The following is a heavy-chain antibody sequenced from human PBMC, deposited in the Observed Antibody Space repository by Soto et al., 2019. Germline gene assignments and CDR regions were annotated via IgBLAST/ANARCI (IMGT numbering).Heavy chain of an antibody. D-gene: IGHD2-21*02. CDR3: ARLPKGSLVTA. CDR1: GFRFSDHS. J-gene: IGHJ4*02. CDR2: ISSNGDIT. Sequence: LVESGGGLVHPGESLRLSCEGSGFRFSDHSMNWVRQAPGKGLQWISYISSNGDITYYADSVKGRFTVSRDNANNALFLQMNSLRDEDRAKYYCARLPKGSLVTAWGQGVRVTVSS. V-gene: IGHV3-48*02.